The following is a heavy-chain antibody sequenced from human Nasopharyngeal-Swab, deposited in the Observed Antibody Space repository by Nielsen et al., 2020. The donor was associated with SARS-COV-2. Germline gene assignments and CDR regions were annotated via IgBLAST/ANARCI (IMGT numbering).Heavy chain of an antibody. CDR1: GYTFTSYA. V-gene: IGHV7-4-1*02. D-gene: IGHD3-9*01. CDR2: INTNTGNP. J-gene: IGHJ6*02. CDR3: ARDLRSFDWMNYYYGMDV. Sequence: ASVKVSCKASGYTFTSYAMNWVRQAPGQGLEWMGWINTNTGNPTYAQGFTGRFVFSLDTSVSTAYLQISSLKAEDTAVYYCARDLRSFDWMNYYYGMDVWGQGTTVTVSS.